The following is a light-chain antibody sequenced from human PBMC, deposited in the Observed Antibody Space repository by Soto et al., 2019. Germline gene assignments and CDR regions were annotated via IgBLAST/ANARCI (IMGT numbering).Light chain of an antibody. CDR3: QQYDGN. V-gene: IGKV1-5*01. CDR1: QTINNW. Sequence: DIQMTQSPSTLSASVGDRVTLTCRASQTINNWLAWYQQKPGKAPKVLIYDASSLESGVPSRFSGSGSGTEFTLTISSLQPDDFATYYCQQYDGNFGPGTKVDIK. CDR2: DAS. J-gene: IGKJ3*01.